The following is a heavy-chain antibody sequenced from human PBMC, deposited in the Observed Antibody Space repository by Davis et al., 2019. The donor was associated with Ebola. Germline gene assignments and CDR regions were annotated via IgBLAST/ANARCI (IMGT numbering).Heavy chain of an antibody. Sequence: GGSLRLSCAASGFTFSSYSMNWVRQAPGKGLEWVSYISSSSSTIYYADSVKGRFTISRDNAKNSLYLQMNSLRAEDTAVYYCARDDGYYGSGSYRARGRDYYYYGMDVWGKGTTVTVSS. CDR3: ARDDGYYGSGSYRARGRDYYYYGMDV. J-gene: IGHJ6*04. CDR1: GFTFSSYS. D-gene: IGHD3-10*01. V-gene: IGHV3-48*04. CDR2: ISSSSSTI.